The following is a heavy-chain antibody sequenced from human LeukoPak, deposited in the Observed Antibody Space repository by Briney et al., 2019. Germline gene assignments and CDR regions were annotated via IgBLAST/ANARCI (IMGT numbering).Heavy chain of an antibody. CDR3: ARVAEYYYDSSGYANFDY. Sequence: ASVKVSCKASGYTFTGYYMHWVRQAPGQGLEWMGWINPNSGGTNYAQKFQGRVTMTRDTSISTAYMELSRLRPDDTAVYYCARVAEYYYDSSGYANFDYWGQGTLVTVSS. CDR2: INPNSGGT. CDR1: GYTFTGYY. D-gene: IGHD3-22*01. V-gene: IGHV1-2*02. J-gene: IGHJ4*02.